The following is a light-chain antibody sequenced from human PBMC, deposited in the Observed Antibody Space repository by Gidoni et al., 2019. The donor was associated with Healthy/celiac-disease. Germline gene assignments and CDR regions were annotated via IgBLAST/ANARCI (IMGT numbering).Light chain of an antibody. J-gene: IGLJ3*02. CDR1: SSNIGAGYD. CDR2: GNS. V-gene: IGLV1-40*01. CDR3: QSYDSSLSGSV. Sequence: QSVLTQPPSVSGATGQRVTISCTGSSSNIGAGYDVHWYHQLPGPAPNLLIYGNSNRPSGVPDRFSGSKSGTSASLAITGLQAEDEADYYCQSYDSSLSGSVFGGGTTLTVL.